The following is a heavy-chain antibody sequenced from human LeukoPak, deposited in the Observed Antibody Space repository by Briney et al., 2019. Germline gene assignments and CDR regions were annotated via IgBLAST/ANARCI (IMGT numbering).Heavy chain of an antibody. CDR2: ISWNSGSI. CDR1: GFTFDDYA. V-gene: IGHV3-9*01. CDR3: ARGPPKGGVVPAARFDY. D-gene: IGHD2-2*01. J-gene: IGHJ4*02. Sequence: GGSLRLSCAASGFTFDDYAMHWVRQAPGKGLEWVSGISWNSGSIGYADSVKGRFTISRDNAKNSLYLQMNSLRAEDTAVYYCARGPPKGGVVPAARFDYWGQGTLVTVSS.